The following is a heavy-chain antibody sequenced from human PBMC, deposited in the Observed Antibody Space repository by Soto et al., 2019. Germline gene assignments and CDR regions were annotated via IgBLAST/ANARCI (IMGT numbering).Heavy chain of an antibody. V-gene: IGHV1-3*04. CDR2: INTGNGNT. D-gene: IGHD1-26*01. J-gene: IGHJ1*01. CDR1: GYPSTIYT. Sequence: ASVKVSCKASGYPSTIYTLYWVLRAPGQRLEWMGWINTGNGNTKYSQNFQGRVTITRDTSASTAYMELSSLTSEDTAVYYCARARSGSPTEYFEYWGQGTLVTVS. CDR3: ARARSGSPTEYFEY.